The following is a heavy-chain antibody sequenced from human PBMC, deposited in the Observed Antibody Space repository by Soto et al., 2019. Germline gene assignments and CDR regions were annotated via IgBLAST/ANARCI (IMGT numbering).Heavy chain of an antibody. J-gene: IGHJ4*02. CDR2: ISGSGDST. CDR1: GFTFSTYA. Sequence: GGSLRLSCSTSGFTFSTYAMTWVRQAPXKGLEWVSAISGSGDSTYYADSVKGRFTISRDNSKNTLYLQMNSLRAEDTAVYYCTRDLRYCSSSTCYAPDYWGQGTLVTVSS. D-gene: IGHD2-2*01. CDR3: TRDLRYCSSSTCYAPDY. V-gene: IGHV3-23*01.